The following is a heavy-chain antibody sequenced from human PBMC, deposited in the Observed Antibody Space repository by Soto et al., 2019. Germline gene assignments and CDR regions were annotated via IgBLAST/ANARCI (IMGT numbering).Heavy chain of an antibody. CDR2: INPNSGGT. Sequence: ASVKVSCKASGYTFTGYYMHWVRQAPGQGLEWMGWINPNSGGTNYAQKFQGWVTMTRDTSISTAYMELSRLRSDDTAVYYCARAQDYKGYAFDICGQGTMVTVSS. CDR1: GYTFTGYY. CDR3: ARAQDYKGYAFDI. J-gene: IGHJ3*02. D-gene: IGHD4-4*01. V-gene: IGHV1-2*04.